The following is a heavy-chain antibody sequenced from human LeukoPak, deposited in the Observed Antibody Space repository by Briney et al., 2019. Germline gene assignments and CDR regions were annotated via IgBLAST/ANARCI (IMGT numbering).Heavy chain of an antibody. D-gene: IGHD3-22*01. V-gene: IGHV4-39*07. CDR3: ARVADYYDSSGISN. CDR1: GGSISSSSYY. J-gene: IGHJ4*02. CDR2: IYYSGST. Sequence: PSETLSLTCTVSGGSISSSSYYWGWIRQPPGKGLEWIGSIYYSGSTYYNPSLKSRVTISVDTSKNQFSLKLSSVTAADTAVYYCARVADYYDSSGISNWGQGTLVTVSS.